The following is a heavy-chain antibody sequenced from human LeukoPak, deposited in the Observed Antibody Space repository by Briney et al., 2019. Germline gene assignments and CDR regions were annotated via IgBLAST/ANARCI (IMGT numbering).Heavy chain of an antibody. CDR1: GFTFSSYG. CDR2: ISGSGGST. Sequence: GGSLRLSCAASGFTFSSYGMSWVRQAPGKGLEWVSAISGSGGSTYYADSVKGRFTISRDNSKNSLYLQMNSLRTEDTALYYCAKDGERWLQLDPFFDYWGQGTLVTVSS. J-gene: IGHJ4*02. CDR3: AKDGERWLQLDPFFDY. D-gene: IGHD5-24*01. V-gene: IGHV3-23*01.